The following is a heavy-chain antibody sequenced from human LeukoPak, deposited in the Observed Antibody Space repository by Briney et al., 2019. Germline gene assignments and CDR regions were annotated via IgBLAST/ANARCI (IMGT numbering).Heavy chain of an antibody. V-gene: IGHV4-39*01. CDR3: ARHPARSNWFDP. J-gene: IGHJ5*02. Sequence: PSETLSLTCTVSGVSVNTRVYYWDWIRHSPGKGLEWIGDVFSREDTYFNPSFRSRATMSIDTSVNQFSLTLTSVTAADTAIYYCARHPARSNWFDPWGQGILVTVSS. CDR2: VFSREDT. CDR1: GVSVNTRVYY.